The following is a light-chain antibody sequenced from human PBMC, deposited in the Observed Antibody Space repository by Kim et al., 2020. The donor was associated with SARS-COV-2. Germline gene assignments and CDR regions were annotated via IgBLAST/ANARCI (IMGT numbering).Light chain of an antibody. CDR2: GKN. J-gene: IGLJ3*02. Sequence: SSELTQDPAVSVALGQTVRITCQGDSLRSYYATWYQQKPGQAPILVIYGKNNLPSWIPDRCSGSSSGNKASFTITATQPGDEADYYCNCRDSNNSVVFGG. V-gene: IGLV3-19*01. CDR1: SLRSYY. CDR3: NCRDSNNSVV.